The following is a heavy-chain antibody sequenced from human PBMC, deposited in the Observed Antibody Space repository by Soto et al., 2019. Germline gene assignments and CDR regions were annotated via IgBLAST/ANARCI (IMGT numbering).Heavy chain of an antibody. Sequence: ASVKVSCKASGYTFTSYGISWVRQAPGQGLEWMGWISACNGNTNYAQKLQGRVTMTTDTSTSTAYMELRSLRSDDTAVYYCARETMGGYCSGGSCYYLPFDYRGQGTLVTVSS. CDR1: GYTFTSYG. CDR3: ARETMGGYCSGGSCYYLPFDY. D-gene: IGHD2-15*01. V-gene: IGHV1-18*01. CDR2: ISACNGNT. J-gene: IGHJ4*02.